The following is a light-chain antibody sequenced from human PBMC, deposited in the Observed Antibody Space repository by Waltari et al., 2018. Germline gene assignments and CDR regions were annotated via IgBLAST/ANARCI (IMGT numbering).Light chain of an antibody. CDR1: QSVGSNY. Sequence: EIVLTQSPGTLSLSPGERGTLSCRASQSVGSNYVAWYHQKPGQAPRLLIYEASSRASGIPDRFSGDGSGTDFTLTISRLEPEDFAVYYCQHYGTSRTFGQGTKLEIK. CDR3: QHYGTSRT. CDR2: EAS. V-gene: IGKV3-20*01. J-gene: IGKJ2*01.